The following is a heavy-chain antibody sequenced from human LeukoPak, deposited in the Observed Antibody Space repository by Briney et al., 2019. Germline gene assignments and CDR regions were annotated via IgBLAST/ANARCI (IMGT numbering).Heavy chain of an antibody. D-gene: IGHD2-21*01. J-gene: IGHJ3*02. V-gene: IGHV3-53*01. CDR2: LHGDGNT. Sequence: PGESLRLSCAAPGFIVNSNYMAWVRQAPGKGLEWVSVLHGDGNTYYADSVKGRFTLSRDNSKNTLSLHMNSLRAEDTAVYYCELWQRTSASDIWGQGTRVSV. CDR3: ELWQRTSASDI. CDR1: GFIVNSNY.